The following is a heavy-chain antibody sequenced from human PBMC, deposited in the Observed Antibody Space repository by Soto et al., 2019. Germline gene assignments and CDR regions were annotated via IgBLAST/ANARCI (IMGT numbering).Heavy chain of an antibody. CDR2: INTYSTYI. CDR3: AREVAVAFFDY. J-gene: IGHJ4*02. Sequence: GGSLRLSCAASGFTFSSYIMNWVRQAPGEGLEWVSSINTYSTYIYYADSVKGRFTISRDNAKNSLYLQMNSLRAEDTAVYYWAREVAVAFFDYWGQGNLVTVSS. CDR1: GFTFSSYI. D-gene: IGHD6-19*01. V-gene: IGHV3-21*01.